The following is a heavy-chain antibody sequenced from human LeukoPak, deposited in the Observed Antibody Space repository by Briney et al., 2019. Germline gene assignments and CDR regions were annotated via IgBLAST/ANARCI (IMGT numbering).Heavy chain of an antibody. Sequence: GASVKVSCKASGYIFTSYGISWVRQGPGQGLEWMGWITAYNGNTKYAHKLQGRVTMTPDTSTSTAYVELRSLRSDDTAVYYSARSAGANLVFEYWGQGTLVTVSS. CDR3: ARSAGANLVFEY. CDR2: ITAYNGNT. V-gene: IGHV1-18*01. CDR1: GYIFTSYG. D-gene: IGHD1-26*01. J-gene: IGHJ4*02.